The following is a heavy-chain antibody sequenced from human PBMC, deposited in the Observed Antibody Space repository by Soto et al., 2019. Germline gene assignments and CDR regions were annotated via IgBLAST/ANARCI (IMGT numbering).Heavy chain of an antibody. CDR1: GYTFTDYY. V-gene: IGHV1-2*04. CDR3: ARDQRYDSSGYYHYYYYGMDV. CDR2: INPQSGGT. J-gene: IGHJ6*02. D-gene: IGHD3-22*01. Sequence: ASVKVSCKTSGYTFTDYYLHWVRQAPGQGLEWMGWINPQSGGTNYAQRFRDWVTLTRDSSISTAYMELSRLRSDDTAVYYCARDQRYDSSGYYHYYYYGMDVWGQGTTVTVSS.